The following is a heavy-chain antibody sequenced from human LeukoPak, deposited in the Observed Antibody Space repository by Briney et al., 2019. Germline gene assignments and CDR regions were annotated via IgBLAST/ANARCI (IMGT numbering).Heavy chain of an antibody. CDR3: ARQEAGVFDY. D-gene: IGHD6-19*01. Sequence: GESLKISCKGSGYSFTSHWISWVRQMPGKGLEWMGRIDPSDSYTNYSPSFQGHVTISADKSISTAYLQWSSLKASDTAMYYCARQEAGVFDYWGQGTLVTVSS. CDR1: GYSFTSHW. CDR2: IDPSDSYT. V-gene: IGHV5-10-1*01. J-gene: IGHJ4*02.